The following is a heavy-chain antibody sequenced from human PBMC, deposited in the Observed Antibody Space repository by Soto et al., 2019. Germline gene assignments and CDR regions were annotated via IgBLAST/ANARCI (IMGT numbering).Heavy chain of an antibody. J-gene: IGHJ6*02. CDR3: ARDPIAAAGTYYYGMDV. Sequence: ASVKVSCKASGGTFSSYAISWVRQAPGQGLEWMGGIIPIFGTANYAQKFQGRVTITADESTSTAYMELSSLRSEDTAVYYCARDPIAAAGTYYYGMDVWGQGTTVTVSS. CDR2: IIPIFGTA. V-gene: IGHV1-69*13. CDR1: GGTFSSYA. D-gene: IGHD6-13*01.